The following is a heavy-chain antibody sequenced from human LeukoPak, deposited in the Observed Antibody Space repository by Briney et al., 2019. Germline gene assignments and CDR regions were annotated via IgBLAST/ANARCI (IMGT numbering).Heavy chain of an antibody. V-gene: IGHV3-11*06. D-gene: IGHD6-13*01. CDR3: ARSWYSSGIIGD. CDR1: GFTFSDYY. Sequence: TGRSLRLSCAASGFTFSDYYMSWIRQAPGKGLGWVSYISSSSSYTNYADSVKGRFTISRDNAKNSLYLQMNSLRAEDTAVYYCARSWYSSGIIGDWGQGTLVTVSS. CDR2: ISSSSSYT. J-gene: IGHJ4*02.